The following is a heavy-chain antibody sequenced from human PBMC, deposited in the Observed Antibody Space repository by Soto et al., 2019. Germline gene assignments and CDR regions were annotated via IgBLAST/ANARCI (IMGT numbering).Heavy chain of an antibody. CDR1: GFTFSSYG. J-gene: IGHJ4*02. CDR3: AKEGDGYSYFDY. V-gene: IGHV3-30*18. Sequence: GGSLRLSCAAPGFTFSSYGMHWVRQAPGKGLEWVAVISYDGSNKYYADSVKGRFTISRDNSKNTLYLQMNSLRAEDTAVYYCAKEGDGYSYFDYWGQGTLVTVSS. D-gene: IGHD5-12*01. CDR2: ISYDGSNK.